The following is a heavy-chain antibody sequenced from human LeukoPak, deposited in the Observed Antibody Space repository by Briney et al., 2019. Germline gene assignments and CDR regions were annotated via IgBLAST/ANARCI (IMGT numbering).Heavy chain of an antibody. CDR2: VNPDSGNA. CDR3: AGVFSDSGAGNWFDP. V-gene: IGHV1-8*01. Sequence: ASVKVSCKASGYTFTSYNIDWVRQATGQGLEWMGWVNPDSGNAGYAQKFLGRVTMTRNTATSTAYMELSSLRSEDTAVYYCAGVFSDSGAGNWFDPWGQGTLVTVSS. CDR1: GYTFTSYN. J-gene: IGHJ5*02. D-gene: IGHD3-10*01.